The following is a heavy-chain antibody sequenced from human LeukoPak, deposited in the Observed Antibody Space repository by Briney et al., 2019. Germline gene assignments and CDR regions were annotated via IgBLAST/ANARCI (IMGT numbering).Heavy chain of an antibody. Sequence: GASVKVSCKASGYTFTGYYMHWVRQAPGQGLEWMGRINPNSGGTNYAQKFQGRVTMTRDTSISTAYMELSRLRSDDTAVYYCARDGDIVVVPAATTGYYGMDVWGQGTTVTVSS. CDR3: ARDGDIVVVPAATTGYYGMDV. CDR2: INPNSGGT. J-gene: IGHJ6*02. CDR1: GYTFTGYY. D-gene: IGHD2-2*01. V-gene: IGHV1-2*06.